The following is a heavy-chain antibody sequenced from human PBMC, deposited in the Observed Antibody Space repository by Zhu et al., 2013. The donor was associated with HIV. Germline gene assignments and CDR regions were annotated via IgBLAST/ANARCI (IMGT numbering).Heavy chain of an antibody. CDR2: IIPIFGTA. D-gene: IGHD6-6*01. Sequence: QVQLVQSGAEVKKPGSSVKVSCKASGGTFSSYAISWVRQAPGQGLEWMGGIIPIFGTANYAQKFQGRVTITADESTSTAYMELSSLRSEDTAVYYCARVEYSSSTRYYYGMDVWGQGTTVTVSS. V-gene: IGHV1-69*01. J-gene: IGHJ6*02. CDR1: GGTFSSYA. CDR3: ARVEYSSSTRYYYGMDV.